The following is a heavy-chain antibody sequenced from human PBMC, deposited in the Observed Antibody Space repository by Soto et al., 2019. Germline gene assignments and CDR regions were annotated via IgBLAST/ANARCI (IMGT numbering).Heavy chain of an antibody. V-gene: IGHV3-74*01. D-gene: IGHD2-2*02. CDR3: ARGSREDIVVVPAGIVLNWFDP. CDR1: GFTLSDYW. CDR2: INSDGSST. Sequence: GGSLRLSCAASGFTLSDYWMHWVRQAPGKGLVWVSRINSDGSSTSYADSVKGRFTISRDNAKNTLYLQMNSLRAEDTAVYYCARGSREDIVVVPAGIVLNWFDPWGQGTLVTVSS. J-gene: IGHJ5*02.